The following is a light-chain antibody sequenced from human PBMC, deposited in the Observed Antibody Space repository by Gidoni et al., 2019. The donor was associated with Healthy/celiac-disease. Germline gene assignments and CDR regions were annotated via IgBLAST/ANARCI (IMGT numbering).Light chain of an antibody. J-gene: IGKJ3*01. CDR2: DAS. CDR3: QQRSNWPPGT. CDR1: QSVSSY. Sequence: IVLTQSPATLSLSPGERATLSCRASQSVSSYLAWYQQKPGQAPRLLIYDASNRATGIPARCSGSGSGTDFTLTISSLEPEDFAVYYCQQRSNWPPGTFGPGTKVDIK. V-gene: IGKV3-11*01.